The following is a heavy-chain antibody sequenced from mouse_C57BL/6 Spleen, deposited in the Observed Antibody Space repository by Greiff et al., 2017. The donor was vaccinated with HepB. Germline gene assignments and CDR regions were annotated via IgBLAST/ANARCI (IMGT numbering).Heavy chain of an antibody. Sequence: QVQLQQSGAELVKPGASVKLSCKASGYTFTSYWMQWVKQRPGQGLEWIGEIDPSDSYTNYNQKFKGKATLTVDTSSSTAYMQLSSLTSEDSAVYYCARAYYGNYGDYWGQGTTLTVSS. CDR2: IDPSDSYT. CDR3: ARAYYGNYGDY. V-gene: IGHV1-50*01. J-gene: IGHJ2*01. CDR1: GYTFTSYW. D-gene: IGHD2-10*01.